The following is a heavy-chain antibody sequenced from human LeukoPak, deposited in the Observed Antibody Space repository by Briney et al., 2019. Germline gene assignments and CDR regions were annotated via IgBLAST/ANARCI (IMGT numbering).Heavy chain of an antibody. CDR2: INPSGGST. D-gene: IGHD4-11*01. CDR1: GYTFTSYY. Sequence: ASVKVSCKASGYTFTSYYIHWVRQAPGQGLECMGIINPSGGSTNYAQKFQGRVTMTRDTSTSTVYMELSSLRSEDSAVYYCARWTTTYLDYWGQGTLVTVSS. J-gene: IGHJ4*02. V-gene: IGHV1-46*01. CDR3: ARWTTTYLDY.